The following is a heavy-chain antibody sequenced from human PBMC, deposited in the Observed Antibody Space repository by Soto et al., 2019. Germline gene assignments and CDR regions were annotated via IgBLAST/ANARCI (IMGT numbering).Heavy chain of an antibody. Sequence: SETLSLTCTVSGGSISSGGYYWSWIRQHPAKGLEWIGYIYYSGSTYYNPSLKSRVTISVDTSKNQFSLKLSSVTAADTAVYYCAREVGGYGDYLFDYWGQGTLVTVSS. CDR3: AREVGGYGDYLFDY. CDR2: IYYSGST. V-gene: IGHV4-31*02. CDR1: GGSISSGGYY. J-gene: IGHJ4*02. D-gene: IGHD4-17*01.